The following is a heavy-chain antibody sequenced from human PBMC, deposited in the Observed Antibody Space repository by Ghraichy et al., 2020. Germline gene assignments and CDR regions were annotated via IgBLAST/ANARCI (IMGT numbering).Heavy chain of an antibody. J-gene: IGHJ6*03. Sequence: GGSLRLSCAASGFTLSNYAMHWVRQAPGKGLEWVAVISIDGDNKDYADSVKGRFTISRDSSTLYLDMSSLRVDDMAVYYCARVPCSGVNCYYYYHYMDVWGQGTPVTVS. CDR2: ISIDGDNK. CDR3: ARVPCSGVNCYYYYHYMDV. V-gene: IGHV3-30-3*01. D-gene: IGHD2-8*02. CDR1: GFTLSNYA.